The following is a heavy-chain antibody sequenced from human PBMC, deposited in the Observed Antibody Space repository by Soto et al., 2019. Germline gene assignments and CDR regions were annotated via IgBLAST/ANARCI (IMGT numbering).Heavy chain of an antibody. CDR2: ISSSSSSI. D-gene: IGHD2-15*01. Sequence: EVQLVQSGGGLVQPGGSLRLSCVASAFSFSNFEMNWVRQAPGKGLEWISYISSSSSSIYYADFVEGRFTVSRDNAKSSLYLQMNSLRVEDTGTYYCARASYCTAGSCYADSWGQGNLVTVSS. J-gene: IGHJ5*01. V-gene: IGHV3-48*03. CDR3: ARASYCTAGSCYADS. CDR1: AFSFSNFE.